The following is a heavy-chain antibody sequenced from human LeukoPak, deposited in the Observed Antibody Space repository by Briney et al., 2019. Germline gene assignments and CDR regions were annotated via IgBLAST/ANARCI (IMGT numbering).Heavy chain of an antibody. CDR3: ARGRGPYGWFDP. CDR2: MNSDGTAT. Sequence: GGSLRLSCAASGFSSSDYWMHWVRHAPGKGLVWVSRMNSDGTATNYADSVKGRFTISRDNAKNTLYLQMNSLRAEDTAVYYCARGRGPYGWFDPWGQGTLVTVSS. D-gene: IGHD3-10*01. J-gene: IGHJ5*02. V-gene: IGHV3-74*01. CDR1: GFSSSDYW.